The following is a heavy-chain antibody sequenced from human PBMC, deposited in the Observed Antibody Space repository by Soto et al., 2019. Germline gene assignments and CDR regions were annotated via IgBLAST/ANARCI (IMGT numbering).Heavy chain of an antibody. V-gene: IGHV1-18*01. D-gene: IGHD5-12*01. CDR2: ISTYNGDT. J-gene: IGHJ6*02. Sequence: QVQLVQSGAEVKKPGASVKVSCKASGYTFTRSGISWVRQAPGQGLEWMGWISTYNGDTNYAQTLQGRVTXTXXXSXXTVHMEVRSLRSDDTAVYYCAREGVAPYYYYGMDVWGQGTPVTVSS. CDR3: AREGVAPYYYYGMDV. CDR1: GYTFTRSG.